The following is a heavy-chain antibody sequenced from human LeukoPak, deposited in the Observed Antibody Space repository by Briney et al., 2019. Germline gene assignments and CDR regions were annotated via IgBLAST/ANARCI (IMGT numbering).Heavy chain of an antibody. J-gene: IGHJ4*02. CDR2: LRGSGGTT. Sequence: PGRSLRPSCAAAGLTFGSYAMSWVRHAPGKGLEWVSALRGSGGTTYHAGSVKGRFTISRDNSKNTLYLQMNSLRAEDTAVYYCAKDYVDVVGTMLSWGQGTLVTVSS. CDR3: AKDYVDVVGTMLS. V-gene: IGHV3-23*01. D-gene: IGHD5-12*01. CDR1: GLTFGSYA.